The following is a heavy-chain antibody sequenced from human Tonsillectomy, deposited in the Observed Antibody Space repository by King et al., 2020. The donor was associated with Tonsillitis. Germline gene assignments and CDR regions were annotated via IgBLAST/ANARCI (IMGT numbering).Heavy chain of an antibody. CDR3: VKEATYCTNGVCFPGWFDP. J-gene: IGHJ5*02. CDR2: ISSNGGST. D-gene: IGHD2-8*01. CDR1: GFTFSSYA. Sequence: VQLVESGGGLVQPGGSLRLSCSASGFTFSSYAMHWVRQAPGKGLEYVSAISSNGGSTYYADSVKGRFTISRDNSKNTLYLQMSSLRAEDTAVYYCVKEATYCTNGVCFPGWFDPWGQGTLVTVSS. V-gene: IGHV3-64D*06.